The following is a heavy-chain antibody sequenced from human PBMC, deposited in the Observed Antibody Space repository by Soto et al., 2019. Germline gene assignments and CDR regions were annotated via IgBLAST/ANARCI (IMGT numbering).Heavy chain of an antibody. J-gene: IGHJ4*01. CDR2: INSDGSST. CDR1: GFTFSSYW. V-gene: IGHV3-74*01. D-gene: IGHD6-13*01. Sequence: GGSLRLSCAASGFTFSSYWMHWVREAPGKGLVWVSRINSDGSSTSYADSVKGRFTISRDNAKNTLYLQMNSLRAEDTAVYYCARDSSSWYYGLDYWGHGTLVTVSS. CDR3: ARDSSSWYYGLDY.